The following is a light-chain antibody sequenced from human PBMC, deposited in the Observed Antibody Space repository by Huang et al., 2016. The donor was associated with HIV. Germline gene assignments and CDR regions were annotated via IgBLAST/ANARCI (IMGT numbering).Light chain of an antibody. J-gene: IGKJ2*02. CDR1: QSVGSN. CDR3: QQYKNWPPGT. CDR2: GAS. V-gene: IGKV3-15*01. Sequence: ETIMTQSPATLSVSPGERATLFCRASQSVGSNLAWYQQKPGQAPRLLLHGASARASGVPARFSGGGSGTEFTLTISSLQSEDFAVYYCQQYKNWPPGTFGQGTKLDIK.